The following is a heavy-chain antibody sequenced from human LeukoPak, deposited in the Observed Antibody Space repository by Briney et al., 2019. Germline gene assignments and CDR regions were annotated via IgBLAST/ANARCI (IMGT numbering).Heavy chain of an antibody. CDR3: ARAGSADSFDY. Sequence: GGSLRLSCAVSGFTVRTNYMTWVRQAPEKGLEWVSLIYTGGTTYYADSVRGRFTISRDNSKNTLYLQMNSLRAEDTAVYYCARAGSADSFDYWGQGTLVTVSS. D-gene: IGHD6-25*01. V-gene: IGHV3-53*01. CDR1: GFTVRTNY. J-gene: IGHJ4*02. CDR2: IYTGGTT.